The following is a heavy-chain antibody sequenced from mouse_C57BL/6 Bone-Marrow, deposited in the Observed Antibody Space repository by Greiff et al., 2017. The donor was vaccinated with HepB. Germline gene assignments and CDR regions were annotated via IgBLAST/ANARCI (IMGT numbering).Heavy chain of an antibody. J-gene: IGHJ1*03. D-gene: IGHD2-5*01. CDR1: GYTFTDYE. CDR2: IDPETGGT. V-gene: IGHV1-15*01. CDR3: TRRRSNYGYWYFDV. Sequence: QVQLQQSGAELVRPGASVTLSCKASGYTFTDYEMHWVKQTPVHGLEWIGAIDPETGGTAYNQKFNGKAILTADKSSSTAYMELRSLTSEDSAVYYCTRRRSNYGYWYFDVWGTGTTVTVSS.